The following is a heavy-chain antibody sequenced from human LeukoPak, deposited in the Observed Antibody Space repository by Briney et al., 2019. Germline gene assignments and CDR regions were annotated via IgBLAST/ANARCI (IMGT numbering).Heavy chain of an antibody. CDR3: VRLSRGAMNYYMDV. Sequence: GGSLRLSCAASGFTFSDHYMDWVRQAPGKGLEWVGRSRNKANSYSTTFGKSVKGRLTISRDESESSLYLQLNSLKTEDTGVYYCVRLSRGAMNYYMDVWGKGTTVTISS. CDR2: SRNKANSYST. V-gene: IGHV3-72*01. D-gene: IGHD3-10*01. J-gene: IGHJ6*03. CDR1: GFTFSDHY.